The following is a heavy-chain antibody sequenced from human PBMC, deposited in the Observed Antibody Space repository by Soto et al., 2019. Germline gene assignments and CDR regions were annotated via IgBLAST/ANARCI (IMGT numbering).Heavy chain of an antibody. CDR2: IKQDGSEK. D-gene: IGHD6-13*01. CDR3: ARTIGQELVKINFDT. Sequence: GGSLRLSCAASGFTFSSYWMSWVRQAPGKGLEWVANIKQDGSEKYYVDAVKGRFTTSRDNAKISLYLQMNSLRAADTAVYYCARTIGQELVKINFDTWDKGTLVT. CDR1: GFTFSSYW. V-gene: IGHV3-7*01. J-gene: IGHJ4*02.